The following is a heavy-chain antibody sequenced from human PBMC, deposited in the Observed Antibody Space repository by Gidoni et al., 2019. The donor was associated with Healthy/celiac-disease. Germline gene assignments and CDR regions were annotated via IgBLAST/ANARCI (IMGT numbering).Heavy chain of an antibody. CDR3: ARDDCSGGSCYIYY. Sequence: QVQLQESGPGLVKPSETLSLTCTVSGGSISSYYWSWIRQPAGKGLEGIGRIYTSGSTNYNPSLKSRVTMSVDTSKNQFSLKLSSVTAADTAVYYCARDDCSGGSCYIYYWGQGTLVTVSS. CDR2: IYTSGST. V-gene: IGHV4-4*07. CDR1: GGSISSYY. D-gene: IGHD2-15*01. J-gene: IGHJ4*02.